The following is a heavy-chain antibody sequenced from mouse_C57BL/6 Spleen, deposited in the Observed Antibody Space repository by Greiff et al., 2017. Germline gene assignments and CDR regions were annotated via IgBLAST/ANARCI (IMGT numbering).Heavy chain of an antibody. CDR1: GFTFSDYY. J-gene: IGHJ4*01. V-gene: IGHV5-12*01. Sequence: EVQLVESGGGLVQPGGSLKLSCAASGFTFSDYYMYWVRQTPEKRLEWVAYISNGGGSTYYPDTVKGRFTISRDNAKNTLYLQMSRLKSEDTAMYYCARPYYGSSYAAMDYWGQGTSVTVSS. CDR3: ARPYYGSSYAAMDY. D-gene: IGHD1-1*01. CDR2: ISNGGGST.